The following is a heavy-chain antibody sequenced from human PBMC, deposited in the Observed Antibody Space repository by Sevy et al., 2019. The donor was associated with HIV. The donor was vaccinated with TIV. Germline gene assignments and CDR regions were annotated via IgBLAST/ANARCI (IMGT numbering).Heavy chain of an antibody. D-gene: IGHD6-6*01. J-gene: IGHJ3*01. CDR1: GGSVSSPNYY. V-gene: IGHV4-61*02. CDR3: ARRDLRDVRETFDV. CDR2: VFSSGKT. Sequence: SETLSLTCAVSGGSVSSPNYYWSWIRQPAGKGLEWIGRVFSSGKTNYNRSLKSRVSISLDTSKNQFFLRLNSVTAAVTAMYYCARRDLRDVRETFDVWGQGTKVTVSS.